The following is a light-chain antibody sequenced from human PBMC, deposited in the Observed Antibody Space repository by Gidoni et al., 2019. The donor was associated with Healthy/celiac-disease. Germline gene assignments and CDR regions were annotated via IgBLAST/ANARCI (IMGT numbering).Light chain of an antibody. CDR1: QSVSSS. Sequence: EIVLTQAPATLSVSPGERATPSGRASQSVSSSLAWYQQKPGQAPRLLIYGASTRATGIPARFSRSGSGTEFTRTISSLQSEEFAVYYCQRYNNWPPWTFGQGTKVEIK. CDR3: QRYNNWPPWT. J-gene: IGKJ1*01. CDR2: GAS. V-gene: IGKV3-15*01.